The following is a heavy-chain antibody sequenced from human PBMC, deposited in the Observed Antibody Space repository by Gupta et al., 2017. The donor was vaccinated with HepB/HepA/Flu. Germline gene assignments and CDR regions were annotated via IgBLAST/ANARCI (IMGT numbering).Heavy chain of an antibody. CDR3: TTDVTIFGVVTTPPPALP. CDR1: GFTFSNAW. J-gene: IGHJ5*02. CDR2: IKSKTDGGTT. Sequence: EVQLVESGGGLVKPGGSLRLSCAASGFTFSNAWMSWVRQAPGKGLEWVGRIKSKTDGGTTDYAAPVKGRFTISRDDSKNTLYLQMNSLKTEDTAVYYCTTDVTIFGVVTTPPPALPWGQGTLVTVSS. V-gene: IGHV3-15*01. D-gene: IGHD3-3*01.